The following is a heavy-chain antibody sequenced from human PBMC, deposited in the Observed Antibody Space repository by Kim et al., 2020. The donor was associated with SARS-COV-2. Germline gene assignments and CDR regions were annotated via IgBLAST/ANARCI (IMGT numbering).Heavy chain of an antibody. CDR2: IYYSGST. Sequence: SETLSLTCTVSGGSISSSSYYWGWIRQPPGKGLEWIGSIYYSGSTYYNPSLKSRVTISVDTSKNQFSLKLSSVTAADTAVYYCAGRTVGYCSSTSCYKGAQFEYWGQGTLVTVSS. D-gene: IGHD2-2*02. V-gene: IGHV4-39*01. CDR1: GGSISSSSYY. J-gene: IGHJ4*02. CDR3: AGRTVGYCSSTSCYKGAQFEY.